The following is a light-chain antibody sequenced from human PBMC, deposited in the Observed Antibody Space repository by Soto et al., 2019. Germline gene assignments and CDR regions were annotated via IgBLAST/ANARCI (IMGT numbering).Light chain of an antibody. V-gene: IGLV2-14*01. CDR1: SSDVGGYNY. J-gene: IGLJ2*01. Sequence: QSALTQPASVSGSPGQSITISCTGTSSDVGGYNYVSWYQQHPGKAPKLMIYDVGNRPSGVSNRFSGSKSGNTASLTISGLHAEDEADYYCSSYTSSSVVFGGGTKVTVL. CDR3: SSYTSSSVV. CDR2: DVG.